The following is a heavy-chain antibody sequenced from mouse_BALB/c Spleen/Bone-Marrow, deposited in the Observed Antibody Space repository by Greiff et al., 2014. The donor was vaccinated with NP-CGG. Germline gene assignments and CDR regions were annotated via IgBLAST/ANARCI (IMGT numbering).Heavy chain of an antibody. CDR1: GYTFTSYW. V-gene: IGHV1S81*02. Sequence: LVESGAELVKPGASVKLSCKASGYTFTSYWMHWVKQRPGQGLEWIGDINPSNGRTNYNEKFKSKATLTVDKSSSTAYMQLSSLTSEDSAVYYCARYATATYWFAYWGQGTLVTVSA. D-gene: IGHD1-2*01. J-gene: IGHJ3*01. CDR2: INPSNGRT. CDR3: ARYATATYWFAY.